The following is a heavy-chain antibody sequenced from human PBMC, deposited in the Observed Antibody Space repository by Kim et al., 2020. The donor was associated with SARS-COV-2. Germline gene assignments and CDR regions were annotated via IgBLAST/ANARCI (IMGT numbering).Heavy chain of an antibody. V-gene: IGHV3-20*01. J-gene: IGHJ6*02. CDR2: INCDGGST. Sequence: GGSLRLSCAASGFTFDDYGMSWVRQAPGKGLEWVSGINCDGGSTGYADSVKGRFTISRDNTKNSLYLQMNSLRAEDTALYHCARCGTGYVTSYYYYGVDVWGQGTTVTVSS. CDR3: ARCGTGYVTSYYYYGVDV. CDR1: GFTFDDYG. D-gene: IGHD4-4*01.